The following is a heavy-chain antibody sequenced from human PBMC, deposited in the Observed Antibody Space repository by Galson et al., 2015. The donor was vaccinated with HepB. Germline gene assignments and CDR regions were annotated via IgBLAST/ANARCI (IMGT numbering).Heavy chain of an antibody. D-gene: IGHD3-10*01. V-gene: IGHV3-23*01. CDR2: ISGSGGST. J-gene: IGHJ5*02. CDR3: AKEKGTHYGSGSPFGP. CDR1: GFPFSSYA. Sequence: LRLSCAASGFPFSSYAMSWVRQAPGKGLEWVSAISGSGGSTYYADSVKGRFTISRDNSKNTLYLQMNSLRAEDTAVYYCAKEKGTHYGSGSPFGPWGQGTLVTVSS.